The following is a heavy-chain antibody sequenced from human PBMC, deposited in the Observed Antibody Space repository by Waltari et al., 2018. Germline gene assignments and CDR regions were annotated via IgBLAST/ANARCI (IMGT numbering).Heavy chain of an antibody. CDR3: AREQFYNSGIQGSAFDY. CDR1: GFTFSSYE. V-gene: IGHV3-48*03. CDR2: IGRSGDIM. D-gene: IGHD3-10*01. J-gene: IGHJ4*02. Sequence: EVQLVGSGGGLIQPGGSLRLSCAASGFTFSSYEVHWVRQGPGKGLGWGSYIGRSGDIMFFADVVRGLFNISRDNAKNSLYLQMNSLRVEDTAVYYCAREQFYNSGIQGSAFDYWGQGTLVTVSS.